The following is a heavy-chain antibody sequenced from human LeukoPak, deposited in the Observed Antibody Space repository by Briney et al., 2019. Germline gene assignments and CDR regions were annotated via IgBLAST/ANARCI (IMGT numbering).Heavy chain of an antibody. V-gene: IGHV3-30*01. CDR3: VRDKAMEGPTSVDYFQH. D-gene: IGHD1-1*01. J-gene: IGHJ1*01. CDR1: GFTFSNYA. CDR2: ISYDGTKT. Sequence: PGGSLRLSCASSGFTFSNYAMHWVRQTPGKGLEWVATISYDGTKTYYADSVNGRFTISRDNSENTLYLQMNSLRVEDTAMHYCVRDKAMEGPTSVDYFQHWGQGTLVTVSS.